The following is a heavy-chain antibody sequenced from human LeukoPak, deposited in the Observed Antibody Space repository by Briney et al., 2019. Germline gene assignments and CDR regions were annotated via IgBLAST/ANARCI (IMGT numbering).Heavy chain of an antibody. D-gene: IGHD3-22*01. V-gene: IGHV4-4*07. CDR2: IYTSGST. Sequence: SETLSLTCTVSGGSISSYYWSWIRQPAGKGLEWIGRIYTSGSTNYNPSLKSRVTISVDTSKNQFSLKLSSVTAADTAVYYCAREIEYYYDSSGYYYAHFDYWGQGTLVTVSS. J-gene: IGHJ4*02. CDR1: GGSISSYY. CDR3: AREIEYYYDSSGYYYAHFDY.